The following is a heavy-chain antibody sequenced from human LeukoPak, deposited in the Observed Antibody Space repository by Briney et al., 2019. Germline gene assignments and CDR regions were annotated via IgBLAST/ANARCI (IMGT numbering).Heavy chain of an antibody. CDR3: ARDLAWGAFDY. D-gene: IGHD7-27*01. J-gene: IGHJ4*02. Sequence: PGGSLRLSCAASAFTFSNHGMNWVRQPPGKGREWLSGVSPPGGGTYYADSVKGRLTISRDDSKNTLSLQMNSLRVEDTATYYCARDLAWGAFDYWGQGTLVTVSS. CDR2: VSPPGGGT. CDR1: AFTFSNHG. V-gene: IGHV3-23*01.